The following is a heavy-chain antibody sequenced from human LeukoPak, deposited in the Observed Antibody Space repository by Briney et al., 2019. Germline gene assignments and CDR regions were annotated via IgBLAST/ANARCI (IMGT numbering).Heavy chain of an antibody. CDR1: GFTFSSYG. V-gene: IGHV3-23*01. D-gene: IGHD1-26*01. CDR2: ISGSGGST. J-gene: IGHJ4*02. Sequence: GGTLRLSCTASGFTFSSYGMTCVRQAPGKGLEWVSAISGSGGSTYYADSVKGRFTISRDNSKNTLYLQVNSLRVEDTAVYYCAKDRLGAMMYFDFWGQGTLVTVSS. CDR3: AKDRLGAMMYFDF.